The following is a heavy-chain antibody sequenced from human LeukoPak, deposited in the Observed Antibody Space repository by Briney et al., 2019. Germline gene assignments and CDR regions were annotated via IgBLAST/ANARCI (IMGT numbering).Heavy chain of an antibody. CDR1: GFTFSSYS. Sequence: GGSLRLSCAASGFTFSSYSMNWVRQAPGQGLEWVSYISSSSSTIYYADSVKGRFTISRDNAKNSLYLQMNSLRAEDTAVYYCARERKLYGGNSVVAYWGQGTLVTVSS. J-gene: IGHJ4*02. CDR3: ARERKLYGGNSVVAY. CDR2: ISSSSSTI. D-gene: IGHD4-23*01. V-gene: IGHV3-48*01.